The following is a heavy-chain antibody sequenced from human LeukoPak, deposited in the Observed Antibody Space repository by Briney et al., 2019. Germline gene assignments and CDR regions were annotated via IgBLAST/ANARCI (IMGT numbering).Heavy chain of an antibody. J-gene: IGHJ5*02. D-gene: IGHD1-1*01. CDR2: IYSSGIT. Sequence: SETLSLTCTVSGASISSYTWSWTRQPAGMGLEWIGRIYSSGITNYNPSFESRVTMSVDTSKNQFSLKVYSVTAADTAVYYCARETHNTGWNGDLWGQGALVTVSS. CDR3: ARETHNTGWNGDL. V-gene: IGHV4-4*07. CDR1: GASISSYT.